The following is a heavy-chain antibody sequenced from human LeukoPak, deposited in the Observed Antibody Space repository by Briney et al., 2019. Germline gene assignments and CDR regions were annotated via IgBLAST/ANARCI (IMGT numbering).Heavy chain of an antibody. J-gene: IGHJ4*02. Sequence: PSETLSLTCAVSGYSISSGYYWGWIRQPPGKGLEWIGSIYHSGSTYYNPSLKSRVTISVDTSKNQLSLKLSSVTAADTAVYYCARGPFYGGNSRKFDYWGQGTLVTVSS. D-gene: IGHD4-23*01. V-gene: IGHV4-38-2*01. CDR1: GYSISSGYY. CDR3: ARGPFYGGNSRKFDY. CDR2: IYHSGST.